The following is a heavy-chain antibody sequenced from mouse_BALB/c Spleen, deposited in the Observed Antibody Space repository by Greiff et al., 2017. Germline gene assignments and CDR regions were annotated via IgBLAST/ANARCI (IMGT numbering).Heavy chain of an antibody. V-gene: IGHV1-87*01. D-gene: IGHD2-4*01. Sequence: QVQLQQSGAELVRPGSSVKISCKASGYAFSSYWMNWVKQRPGQGLEWIGAIYPGDGDTRYTQKFKGKATLTADKSSSTAYMQLSSLASEDSAVYYCARDLDDYDGGSWGQGTLVTVSA. CDR1: GYAFSSYW. CDR3: ARDLDDYDGGS. CDR2: IYPGDGDT. J-gene: IGHJ3*01.